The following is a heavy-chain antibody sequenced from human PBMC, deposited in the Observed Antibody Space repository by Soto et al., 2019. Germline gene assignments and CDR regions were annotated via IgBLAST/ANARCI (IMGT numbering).Heavy chain of an antibody. V-gene: IGHV4-59*03. CDR1: GVSISAYY. CDR2: IYYNGNT. J-gene: IGHJ4*02. Sequence: SETLSLTCRVSGVSISAYYWSWIRPPPGKGLEWIGYIYYNGNTRYNPSLKSRVTIVVDTSKNQYSLRLTSVTAADTAVYFCAKHHLQVAGLSSFDYWGQGTLVTVSS. CDR3: AKHHLQVAGLSSFDY. D-gene: IGHD6-19*01.